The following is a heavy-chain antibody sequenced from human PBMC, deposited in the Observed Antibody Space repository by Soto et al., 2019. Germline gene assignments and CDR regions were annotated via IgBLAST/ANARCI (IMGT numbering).Heavy chain of an antibody. D-gene: IGHD4-4*01. V-gene: IGHV4-31*03. CDR3: ARERQNYINSQGVWFGP. J-gene: IGHJ5*02. CDR1: GGSISSGGYY. Sequence: ASETLSLTCTVSGGSISSGGYYWSWIRQHPGKGLEWIGNVYYSGSSHYNPSLKSRVTISIDTSKNQFSLKLSSVTAADTAVYYCARERQNYINSQGVWFGPWGQGTLVTVSS. CDR2: VYYSGSS.